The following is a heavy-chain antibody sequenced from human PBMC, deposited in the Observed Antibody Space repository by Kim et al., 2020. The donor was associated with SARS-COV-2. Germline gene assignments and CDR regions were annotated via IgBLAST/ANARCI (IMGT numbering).Heavy chain of an antibody. CDR3: ARVATDSSRGSCYFDY. CDR1: GGTFSSYA. J-gene: IGHJ4*02. CDR2: IIPILGIA. V-gene: IGHV1-69*04. Sequence: SVKVSCKASGGTFSSYAISWVRQAPGQGLEWMGRIIPILGIANYAQKFQGRVTITADKSTSTAYMELSSLRSEDTAVYYCARVATDSSRGSCYFDYWGQGTLVTVSS. D-gene: IGHD3-22*01.